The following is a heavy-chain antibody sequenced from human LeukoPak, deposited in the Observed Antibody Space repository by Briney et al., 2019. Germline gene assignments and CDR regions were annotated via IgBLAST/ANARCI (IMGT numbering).Heavy chain of an antibody. CDR2: IYHSGST. V-gene: IGHV4-38-2*02. Sequence: SETLSLTCTVSGYSISSGYYWGWIRQPPGKGLEWIGSIYHSGSTYYNPSLKSRVTISVDTSKNQFSLKLSTVTAADTAVYYCARGGYDYVWGTNDDAFDIWGQGTMVTVSS. J-gene: IGHJ3*02. CDR3: ARGGYDYVWGTNDDAFDI. D-gene: IGHD3-16*01. CDR1: GYSISSGYY.